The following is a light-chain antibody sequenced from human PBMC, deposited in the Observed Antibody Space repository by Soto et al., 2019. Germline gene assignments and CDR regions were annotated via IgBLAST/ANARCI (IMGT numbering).Light chain of an antibody. CDR1: SIGIKS. Sequence: SYELTQPPSGSVVRGQTASISCEGNSIGIKSVHWYQQKPGQAPVVVVFDDIDRPSGVPERLSGSNSGNTATLTISRVEAGDEADYYCQVWDSSSDHYVFGTGTKVTVL. CDR3: QVWDSSSDHYV. V-gene: IGLV3-21*02. J-gene: IGLJ1*01. CDR2: DDI.